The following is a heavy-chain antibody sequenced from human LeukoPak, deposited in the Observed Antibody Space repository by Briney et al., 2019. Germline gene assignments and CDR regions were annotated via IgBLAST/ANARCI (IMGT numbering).Heavy chain of an antibody. Sequence: GGSLRLSCAGSGFTFSNYAMTWVRQAPGKGLEWVGRIKSRADGGTTDYAAPVKGRFTISRDDSKNTLYLQMNSLETEDTGVYYCTKYCSGGSCYPYWGQGTLVTVSS. CDR2: IKSRADGGTT. V-gene: IGHV3-15*01. J-gene: IGHJ4*02. CDR3: TKYCSGGSCYPY. D-gene: IGHD2-15*01. CDR1: GFTFSNYA.